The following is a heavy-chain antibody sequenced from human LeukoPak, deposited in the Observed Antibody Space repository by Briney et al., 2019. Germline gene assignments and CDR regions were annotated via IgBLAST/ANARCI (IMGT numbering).Heavy chain of an antibody. D-gene: IGHD4-11*01. J-gene: IGHJ6*02. CDR1: VLLFSSYA. V-gene: IGHV3-23*01. CDR3: AKCLTVTMWDQGMDV. CDR2: ISGNGGST. Sequence: PGGSLRLSCAASVLLFSSYAMSWVRDARGKALEWVSNISGNGGSTKYADSVKGRFTISRDNSKNTLYLQMNSVRAEDTAVYYCAKCLTVTMWDQGMDVWGQGPTVTVSS.